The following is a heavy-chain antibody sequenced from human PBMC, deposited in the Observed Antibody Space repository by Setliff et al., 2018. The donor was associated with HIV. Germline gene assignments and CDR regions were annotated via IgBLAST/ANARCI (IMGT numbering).Heavy chain of an antibody. CDR1: GGSISSSSYY. J-gene: IGHJ3*02. CDR2: IYYSGST. CDR3: ARAMSSSWYIDGFDI. Sequence: SETLSLTCIVSGGSISSSSYYWGWIRQPPGKGLEWIGSIYYSGSTYYNPSLKSRATIPVDTSKNRLSLKLSSVTAADAAVYYCARAMSSSWYIDGFDIWGQGTVVTVSS. D-gene: IGHD6-13*01. V-gene: IGHV4-39*07.